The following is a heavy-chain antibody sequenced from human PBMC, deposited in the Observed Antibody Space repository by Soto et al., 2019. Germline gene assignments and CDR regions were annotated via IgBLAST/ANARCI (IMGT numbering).Heavy chain of an antibody. CDR1: GFTFSSYA. J-gene: IGHJ4*02. CDR3: AKRQGYSGSYFGD. V-gene: IGHV3-23*01. Sequence: GGSLRLSCAASGFTFSSYAMSWVRQAPGKGLEWDSAISGRGGSTYYADSVKGRFTISRDNSKNTLYLQMNSLRAEDTAVYYCAKRQGYSGSYFGDWVQGTLVTVSS. CDR2: ISGRGGST. D-gene: IGHD1-26*01.